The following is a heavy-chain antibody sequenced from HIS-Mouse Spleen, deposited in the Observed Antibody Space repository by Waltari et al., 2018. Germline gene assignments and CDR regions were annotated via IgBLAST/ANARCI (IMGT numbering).Heavy chain of an antibody. V-gene: IGHV1-8*01. CDR1: GYTFTSYD. J-gene: IGHJ4*02. CDR3: ARELNY. Sequence: QVQLVQSGAEVKKPGASVKVSCKASGYTFTSYDINWVRQATGQGLEWMGWMNPNSGSTYYADSVKGRFTISRDNSKNTLYLQMNSLRAEDTAVYYCARELNYWGQGTLVTVSS. CDR2: MNPNSGST.